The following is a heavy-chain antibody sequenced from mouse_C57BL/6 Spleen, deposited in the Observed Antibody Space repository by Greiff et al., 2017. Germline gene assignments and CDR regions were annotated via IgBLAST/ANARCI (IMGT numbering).Heavy chain of an antibody. V-gene: IGHV1-69*01. CDR3: AREELGY. J-gene: IGHJ2*01. CDR1: GYTFTSYW. Sequence: QVQLQQSGAELVMPGASVKLSCKASGYTFTSYWMHWVKQRPGQGLEWIGEIDPSDSYTNYNQKFKGKSTLTVDKSSSTAYMQLSSLTSEDSAVYYCAREELGYWGQGTTLTVSS. CDR2: IDPSDSYT.